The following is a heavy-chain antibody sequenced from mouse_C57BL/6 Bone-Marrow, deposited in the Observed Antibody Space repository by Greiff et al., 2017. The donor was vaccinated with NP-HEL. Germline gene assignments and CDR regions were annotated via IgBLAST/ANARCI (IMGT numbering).Heavy chain of an antibody. Sequence: EVKLQESGPGMVKPSQSLSLTCTVTGYSITSGYDWHWIRHFPGNKLEWMGYISYSGSTNYNPSLKSRISITHDTSKNHFFLKLNSVTTEDTATYYCARDDDGYSLAYWGQGTLVTVSA. CDR1: GYSITSGYD. V-gene: IGHV3-1*01. J-gene: IGHJ3*01. CDR2: ISYSGST. D-gene: IGHD2-3*01. CDR3: ARDDDGYSLAY.